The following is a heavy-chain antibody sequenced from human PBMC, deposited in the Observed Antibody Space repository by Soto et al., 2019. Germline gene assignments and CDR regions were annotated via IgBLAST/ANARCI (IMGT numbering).Heavy chain of an antibody. J-gene: IGHJ4*02. D-gene: IGHD4-17*01. CDR1: GFTFSSYS. V-gene: IGHV3-21*01. CDR3: ARDLGDYGDSQLPPIDD. Sequence: PGGSLRLSCAASGFTFSSYSMNWVRQAPGKGLEWVSSISSSSSYIYYADSVKGRFTISRDNAKNSLYLQMNSLRAEDTAVYYCARDLGDYGDSQLPPIDDWGQGTLVTGSS. CDR2: ISSSSSYI.